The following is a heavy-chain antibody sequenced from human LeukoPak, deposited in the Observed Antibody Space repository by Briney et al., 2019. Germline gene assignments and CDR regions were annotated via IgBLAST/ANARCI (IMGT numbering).Heavy chain of an antibody. CDR1: GYKFTNYW. CDR3: ARLLSHGYGPNRYFDY. Sequence: GESLKISCKGSGYKFTNYWIGWVRQMPGKGLEWMGIIYPAGSDTRYNPSFQGQVTISADRSFSTAYLQWSSLKASDTAMYYCARLLSHGYGPNRYFDYWGQGTLVTVSS. V-gene: IGHV5-51*01. D-gene: IGHD5-18*01. CDR2: IYPAGSDT. J-gene: IGHJ4*02.